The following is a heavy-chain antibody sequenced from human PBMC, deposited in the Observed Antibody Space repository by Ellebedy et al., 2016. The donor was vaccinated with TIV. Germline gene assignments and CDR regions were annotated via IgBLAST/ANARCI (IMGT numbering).Heavy chain of an antibody. V-gene: IGHV3-30*03. CDR1: GFSFNNYG. J-gene: IGHJ4*02. CDR3: ARDQAYGTGSFSGFDC. CDR2: ITYDGSQK. D-gene: IGHD1-26*01. Sequence: GESLKISCEASGFSFNNYGMHWVRQAPGKGLEWVAVITYDGSQKYYEDFVKGRFTISRDNSKNTLFLEMNSLTDEDTAVYYCARDQAYGTGSFSGFDCWGQGSLVTVSS.